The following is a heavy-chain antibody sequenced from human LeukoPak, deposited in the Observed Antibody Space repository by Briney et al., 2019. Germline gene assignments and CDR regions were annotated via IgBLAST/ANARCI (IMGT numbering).Heavy chain of an antibody. CDR3: ARRLQRHFDY. CDR2: IDPSDSYT. D-gene: IGHD2-15*01. J-gene: IGHJ4*02. V-gene: IGHV5-10-1*01. CDR1: GYSFTSYW. Sequence: PGESLKISFKGSGYSFTSYWISWVRQMPGKGLEWMGRIDPSDSYTNYSPSFQGHVTISVDKSISTAYLQWSSLKASDTAMYYCARRLQRHFDYWGQGTLVTVSS.